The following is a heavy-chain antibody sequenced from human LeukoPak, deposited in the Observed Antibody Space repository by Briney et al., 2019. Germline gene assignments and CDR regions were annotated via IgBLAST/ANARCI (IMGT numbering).Heavy chain of an antibody. V-gene: IGHV4-34*01. CDR2: INHRGST. CDR3: ARGGSRGYTD. J-gene: IGHJ4*02. Sequence: KPSETLSLTCAVYGGSFSGYYWSWIRQPPGKGLEWIGEINHRGSTNYNPSLKSRVTISVDTSKNQFSLKLSSVTAADTAVYCCARGGSRGYTDWGQGTLVTVSS. CDR1: GGSFSGYY. D-gene: IGHD3-22*01.